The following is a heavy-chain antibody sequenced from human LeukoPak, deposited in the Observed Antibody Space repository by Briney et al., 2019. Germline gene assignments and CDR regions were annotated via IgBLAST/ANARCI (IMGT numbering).Heavy chain of an antibody. V-gene: IGHV4-39*01. J-gene: IGHJ4*02. CDR2: ISYSGST. CDR1: GGSISSSNW. CDR3: ARQDGVVTAIPLIFFDY. D-gene: IGHD2-21*02. Sequence: KTSETLSLTCAVSGGSISSSNWWSWVRQPPGKGLEWIGSISYSGSTYYNPSFKSRVTISVDTSKNQFSLKLTSVTAADTAVYYCARQDGVVTAIPLIFFDYWGQGTLVTVSS.